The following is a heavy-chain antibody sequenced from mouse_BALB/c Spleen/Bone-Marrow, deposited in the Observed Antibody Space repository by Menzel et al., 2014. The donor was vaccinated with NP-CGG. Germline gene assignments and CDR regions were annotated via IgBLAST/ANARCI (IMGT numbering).Heavy chain of an antibody. CDR1: GFNIKDYY. CDR2: IDPENGDT. J-gene: IGHJ1*01. CDR3: NRYDWYFDV. D-gene: IGHD2-14*01. V-gene: IGHV14-4*02. Sequence: EVKLVESGAELVRSGASVKLSCTASGFNIKDYYMHWVKQRPEQGLEWIGWIDPENGDTEYAPKFQGKATVTADTSSNTAYLQLSSLTSEDTAVYYCNRYDWYFDVWGAGTTVTVSS.